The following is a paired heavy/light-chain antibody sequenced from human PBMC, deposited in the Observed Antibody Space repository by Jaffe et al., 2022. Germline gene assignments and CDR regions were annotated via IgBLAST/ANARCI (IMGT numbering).Heavy chain of an antibody. CDR2: IIPIFGTA. CDR3: ARGGDCSSTSCYAGYGDYGDVSGAFDI. V-gene: IGHV1-69*01. Sequence: QVQLVQSGAEVKKPGSSVKVSCKASGGTFSSYAISWVRQAPGQGLEWMGGIIPIFGTANYAQKFQGRVTITADESTSTAYMELSSLRSEDTAVYYCARGGDCSSTSCYAGYGDYGDVSGAFDIWGQGTMVTVSS. J-gene: IGHJ3*02. D-gene: IGHD2-2*01. CDR1: GGTFSSYA.
Light chain of an antibody. V-gene: IGKV3-15*01. CDR2: GAS. J-gene: IGKJ1*01. CDR1: QSVSSN. CDR3: QQYNNWPPEGT. Sequence: EIVMTQSPATLSVSPGERATLSCRASQSVSSNLAWYQQKPGQAPRLLIYGASTRATGIPARFSGSGSGTEFTLTISSLQSEDFAVYYCQQYNNWPPEGTFGQGTKVEIK.